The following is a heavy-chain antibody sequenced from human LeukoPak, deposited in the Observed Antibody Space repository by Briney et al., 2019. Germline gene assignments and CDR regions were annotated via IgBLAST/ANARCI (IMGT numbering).Heavy chain of an antibody. Sequence: SETLSLTCAVYGGSFSGYYWSWIRQPPGKGLEWIGEINHSGSTNYNPSLKSRVTISVDTSKNQFSLKLSSVTAADTAVYYCARGRSGIAVAGTRGRYFDYWGREPWSPSPQ. V-gene: IGHV4-34*01. D-gene: IGHD6-19*01. CDR1: GGSFSGYY. CDR3: ARGRSGIAVAGTRGRYFDY. CDR2: INHSGST. J-gene: IGHJ4*02.